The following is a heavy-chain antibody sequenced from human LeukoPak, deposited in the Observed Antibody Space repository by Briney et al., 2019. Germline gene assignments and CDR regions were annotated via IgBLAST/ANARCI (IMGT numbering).Heavy chain of an antibody. Sequence: PGGSLRLSCAASGFTFSSYDMHWVRQATGKGLEWVSAIGTAGDTYYPGSVKGRFTISRENAKNSLYLQMNSLRAEDTAVYYCARELRSSGYYFGAFDIWGQGTMVTVSS. CDR3: ARELRSSGYYFGAFDI. CDR2: IGTAGDT. CDR1: GFTFSSYD. D-gene: IGHD3-22*01. J-gene: IGHJ3*02. V-gene: IGHV3-13*01.